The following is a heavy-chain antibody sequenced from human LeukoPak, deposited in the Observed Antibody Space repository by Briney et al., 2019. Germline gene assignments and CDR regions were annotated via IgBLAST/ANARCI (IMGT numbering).Heavy chain of an antibody. J-gene: IGHJ2*01. Sequence: ASVKVSCKASGYTFTKYGLTWVRQAPGQGLEWMGWISTDKADTYYAQNYQGRVTMTIDTSTSTAYMELRSLTSDATAVYYCVRDCASDCSIKGHYFFDLWGRGTLVTVSS. CDR1: GYTFTKYG. D-gene: IGHD2-21*02. CDR2: ISTDKADT. V-gene: IGHV1-18*01. CDR3: VRDCASDCSIKGHYFFDL.